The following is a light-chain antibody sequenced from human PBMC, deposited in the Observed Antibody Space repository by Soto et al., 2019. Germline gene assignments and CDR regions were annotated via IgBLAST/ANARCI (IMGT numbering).Light chain of an antibody. CDR1: SSDVGGYNY. V-gene: IGLV2-14*03. CDR3: CSYTSSSTYV. J-gene: IGLJ1*01. Sequence: QSVLTQPASVSGSPGQSITISCTGTSSDVGGYNYVSWYQQHPGKAPKLMIYDVSNRPSGVSDRFSGSKSGNTASLTISGLLAEDEADYYCCSYTSSSTYVFGTGTKLTV. CDR2: DVS.